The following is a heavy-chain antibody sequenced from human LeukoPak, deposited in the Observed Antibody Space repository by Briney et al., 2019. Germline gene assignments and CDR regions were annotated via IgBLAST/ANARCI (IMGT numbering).Heavy chain of an antibody. Sequence: GESLKISCKGSGYSFTSYWIGWVRQMPGKGLEWMGIIYPGDSDTRYSPSFQGQVTISADKSISTAYLQWSSLKASDTAMYYCARQVAAAGTPAWFDPWGQGTLVTVSS. CDR3: ARQVAAAGTPAWFDP. CDR1: GYSFTSYW. V-gene: IGHV5-51*01. D-gene: IGHD6-13*01. CDR2: IYPGDSDT. J-gene: IGHJ5*02.